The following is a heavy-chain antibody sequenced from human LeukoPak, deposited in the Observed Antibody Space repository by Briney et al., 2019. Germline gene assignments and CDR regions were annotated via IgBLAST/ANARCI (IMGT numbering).Heavy chain of an antibody. J-gene: IGHJ6*03. D-gene: IGHD2-15*01. V-gene: IGHV3-7*01. CDR1: GFTFSSYW. CDR3: ARVKREDMFYCSGGSCFIYYYYMDV. Sequence: PGGSLRLSCAASGFTFSSYWMSWVRQAPGKGLEWVANIKQDGSEKYYVDSVKGRFAISRDNAKNSLYLQMNSLRAEDTAVYYCARVKREDMFYCSGGSCFIYYYYMDVWGKGTTVTVSS. CDR2: IKQDGSEK.